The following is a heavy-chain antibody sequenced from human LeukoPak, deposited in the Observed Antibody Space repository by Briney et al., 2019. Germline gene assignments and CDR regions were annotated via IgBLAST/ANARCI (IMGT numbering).Heavy chain of an antibody. CDR1: GGSISSYY. Sequence: SETLSLTCTVSGGSISSYYWSWIRQPPGKGLEWIGYIYYSGSTNYNPSLKSRVTISVDTSKNQFSLKPSSVTAADTAVYYCARASPQWLVLDWGQGTLVTVSS. CDR3: ARASPQWLVLD. J-gene: IGHJ4*02. CDR2: IYYSGST. D-gene: IGHD6-19*01. V-gene: IGHV4-59*01.